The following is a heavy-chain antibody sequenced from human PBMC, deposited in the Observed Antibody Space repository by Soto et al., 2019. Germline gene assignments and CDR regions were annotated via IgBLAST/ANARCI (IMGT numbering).Heavy chain of an antibody. CDR3: AKLSCTSSTCYFPGWFDP. D-gene: IGHD2-2*01. V-gene: IGHV4-31*03. CDR2: VYYSGSS. CDR1: GDSISGGASF. Sequence: QVQLQESGPGLVKPSETLSLTCTVSGDSISGGASFWSWIRQPPGKGLEWIANVYYSGSSYYNPSLKSRLTISVDTTKNQFSLQLKSMTAADTAVYYCAKLSCTSSTCYFPGWFDPWGQGTLVTGSS. J-gene: IGHJ5*02.